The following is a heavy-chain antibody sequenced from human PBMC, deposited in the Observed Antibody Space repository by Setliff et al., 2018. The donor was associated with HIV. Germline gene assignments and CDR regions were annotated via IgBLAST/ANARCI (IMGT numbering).Heavy chain of an antibody. CDR1: GYDFSSYF. J-gene: IGHJ2*01. Sequence: PGESLKISCKGSGYDFSSYFIGWVRQMPGKGLEWMGIIYPGDSDTRCSPSFQGQVTISADKSISTAYLQWNSLKVSDTAMYYCTRRLSGRTFWYFDLWGRGTPVTVSS. CDR3: TRRLSGRTFWYFDL. CDR2: IYPGDSDT. D-gene: IGHD1-26*01. V-gene: IGHV5-51*01.